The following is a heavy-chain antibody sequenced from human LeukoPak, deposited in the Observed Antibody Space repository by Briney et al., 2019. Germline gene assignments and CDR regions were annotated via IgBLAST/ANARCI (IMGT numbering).Heavy chain of an antibody. CDR3: ARHYGP. J-gene: IGHJ5*02. Sequence: SETLSLTCTVSGGSISSYYWGWIRQPPGKGLEWIGSIYHSGSTYYNPSLKSRVTISVDTSRNQFSLNLSSVTAADTAVYYCARHYGPWGQGTLVAVSS. D-gene: IGHD4-17*01. V-gene: IGHV4-39*01. CDR2: IYHSGST. CDR1: GGSISSYY.